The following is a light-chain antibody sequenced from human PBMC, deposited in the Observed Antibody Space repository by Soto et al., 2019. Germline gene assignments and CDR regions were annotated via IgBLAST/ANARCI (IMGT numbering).Light chain of an antibody. CDR3: QQTYSSPRT. CDR2: AAS. J-gene: IGKJ1*01. V-gene: IGKV1-39*01. Sequence: DIQMTQSPPYLSASVGDRVTITCRASQSIIRYLNWYQQKPGQAPRLLISAASNLQSGVPSRFRGSTSATDFTLTISTLQPEDVGTYYCQQTYSSPRTFGQGTKVEI. CDR1: QSIIRY.